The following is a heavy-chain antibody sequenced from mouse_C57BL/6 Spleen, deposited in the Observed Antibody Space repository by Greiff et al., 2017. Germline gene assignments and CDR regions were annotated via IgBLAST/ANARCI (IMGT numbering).Heavy chain of an antibody. D-gene: IGHD1-2*01. J-gene: IGHJ1*03. V-gene: IGHV6-3*01. CDR2: IRLKSDNYAT. CDR1: GFTFSNYW. Sequence: EVKLMESGGGLVQPGGSMKLSCVASGFTFSNYWMNWVRQSPEKGLEWVAQIRLKSDNYATHYAESVKGRFTISRDDSKSSVYLQMNNLRAEDTGIYYCTEFTTADWYFDVWGTGTTVTVSS. CDR3: TEFTTADWYFDV.